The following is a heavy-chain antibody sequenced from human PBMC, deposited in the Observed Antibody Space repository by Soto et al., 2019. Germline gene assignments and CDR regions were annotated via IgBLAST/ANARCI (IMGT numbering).Heavy chain of an antibody. Sequence: QLQLQESGPGLVKPSETLSLTCTVSGGSISSSSYYWGWIRQPPGKGLEWIGSIYYSGSTYYNPSLHRRASLXVXSSKNQFSLKLSSVTAADTAVYYCARHGPGGSYSDYWGQGTLVTVSS. CDR2: IYYSGST. V-gene: IGHV4-39*01. CDR3: ARHGPGGSYSDY. CDR1: GGSISSSSYY. J-gene: IGHJ4*02. D-gene: IGHD1-26*01.